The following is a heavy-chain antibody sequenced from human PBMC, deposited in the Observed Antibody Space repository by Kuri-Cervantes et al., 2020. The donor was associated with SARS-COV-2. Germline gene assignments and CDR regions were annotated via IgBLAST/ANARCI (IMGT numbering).Heavy chain of an antibody. V-gene: IGHV4-39*01. D-gene: IGHD5-12*01. CDR2: IYYSGST. CDR3: ARHGRKGSGYDKHFDY. J-gene: IGHJ4*02. CDR1: GFTFNTYSM. Sequence: ESLKISCAASGFTFNTYSMDWIRQPPGKGLEWIGSIYYSGSTYYNPSLKSRVTISVDTSKNQFSLKLSSVTAADTAVYYCARHGRKGSGYDKHFDYWGQGTLVTVSS.